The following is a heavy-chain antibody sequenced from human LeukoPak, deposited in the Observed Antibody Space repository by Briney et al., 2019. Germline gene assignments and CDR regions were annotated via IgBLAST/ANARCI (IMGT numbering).Heavy chain of an antibody. Sequence: PGGSLRLSCAASGFTFSSYAMSWVRQAPGKGLAWVSAISGSGGSTYYADSVKGRFTISRDNSKNTLYLQMNSLRAEDTAVYYCAKGDPRVAATLRYHYYGMDVWGQGTTVTVSS. J-gene: IGHJ6*02. D-gene: IGHD2-15*01. CDR1: GFTFSSYA. CDR3: AKGDPRVAATLRYHYYGMDV. V-gene: IGHV3-23*01. CDR2: ISGSGGST.